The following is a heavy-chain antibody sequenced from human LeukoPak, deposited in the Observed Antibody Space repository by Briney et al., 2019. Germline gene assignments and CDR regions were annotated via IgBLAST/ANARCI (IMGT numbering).Heavy chain of an antibody. CDR2: ISSSSSYI. Sequence: GSLRLSCAASGFTFSSYSMNWVRQAPGKGLEWVSSISSSSSYIYYADSVKGRFTISRDNAKNSLYLQMNSLRADDTAVYYCARNDYGVWFDPWGQGTLVTVSS. J-gene: IGHJ5*02. V-gene: IGHV3-21*01. D-gene: IGHD4-17*01. CDR3: ARNDYGVWFDP. CDR1: GFTFSSYS.